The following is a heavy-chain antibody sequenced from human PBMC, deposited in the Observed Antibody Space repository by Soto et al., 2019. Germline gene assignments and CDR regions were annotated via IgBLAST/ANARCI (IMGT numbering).Heavy chain of an antibody. CDR3: ARGTVTTPGDDAFDI. CDR2: IIPIFGTA. Sequence: QVQLVQSGAEVKKPGSSVKVSCKASGGTFSSYAISWVRQAPGQGLEWMGGIIPIFGTANYAQKFQGSATIXXDXYXTTAYMELSSLRSEDTAVYYCARGTVTTPGDDAFDIWGQGTMVTVSS. J-gene: IGHJ3*02. V-gene: IGHV1-69*12. CDR1: GGTFSSYA. D-gene: IGHD4-17*01.